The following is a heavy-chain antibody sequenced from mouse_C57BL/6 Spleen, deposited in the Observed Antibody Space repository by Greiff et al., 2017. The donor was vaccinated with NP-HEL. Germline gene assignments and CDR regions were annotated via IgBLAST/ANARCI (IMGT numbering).Heavy chain of an antibody. CDR1: GYTFTDYY. CDR2: INPNNGGT. Sequence: EVQLQQSGPELVKPGASVKISCKASGYTFTDYYMNWVKQSHGKSLEWIGDINPNNGGTSYNQKFKGKATLTVDKSSSTAYMELRSLTSEDSAVYYCAADGYFDVWGTGTTVTVSS. J-gene: IGHJ1*03. V-gene: IGHV1-26*01. CDR3: AADGYFDV.